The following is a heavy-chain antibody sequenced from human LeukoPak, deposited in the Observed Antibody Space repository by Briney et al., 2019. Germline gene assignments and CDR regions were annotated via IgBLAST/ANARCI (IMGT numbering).Heavy chain of an antibody. J-gene: IGHJ1*01. CDR2: ISDSGGST. Sequence: GGSLRLSCAASGFTFSRYGMSWVRQAPGKGLEGVSTISDSGGSTYHADSVKGRFTISRDNSKNTLYLQMNSLSAEDTAVYYCAKSSSYFQHWGQGTLVTVSS. V-gene: IGHV3-23*01. D-gene: IGHD6-13*01. CDR1: GFTFSRYG. CDR3: AKSSSYFQH.